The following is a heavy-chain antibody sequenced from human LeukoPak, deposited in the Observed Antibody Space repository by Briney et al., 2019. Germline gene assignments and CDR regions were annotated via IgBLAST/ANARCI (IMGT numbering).Heavy chain of an antibody. Sequence: SVKVSCKASGGTFSSYAISWVRQAPGQGLEWMGGIIPIFGTANYAQKFQGRVTITTDESTSTAYMELSSLRSEDTAVYYCARDQSRDGHNLDAFDIWGQGTMVTVSS. V-gene: IGHV1-69*05. CDR2: IIPIFGTA. CDR3: ARDQSRDGHNLDAFDI. J-gene: IGHJ3*02. D-gene: IGHD5-24*01. CDR1: GGTFSSYA.